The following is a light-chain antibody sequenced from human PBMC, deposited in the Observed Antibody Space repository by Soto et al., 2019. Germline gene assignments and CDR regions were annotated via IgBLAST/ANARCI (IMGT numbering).Light chain of an antibody. V-gene: IGLV2-23*01. Sequence: QSALTQAASVSGSPGQSITISCTGTSSDVGSYNLVSWYQQYPGKAPKLMIYEGNKRPSGVSNRFSGSKSGNTASLTISGVQAEDEADYYCCSYAGSSTYVFGTGTKVTVL. CDR1: SSDVGSYNL. J-gene: IGLJ1*01. CDR2: EGN. CDR3: CSYAGSSTYV.